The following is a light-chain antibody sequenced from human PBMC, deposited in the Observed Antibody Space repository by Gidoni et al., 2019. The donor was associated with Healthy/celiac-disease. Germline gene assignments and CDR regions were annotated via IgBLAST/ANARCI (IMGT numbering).Light chain of an antibody. Sequence: DIQMTPSPSSLSASVGDRVTITCRASQSISSYLNWYQQKPGKAPKLLIYAASSLQSGVPSRFSGSGSGTDFTLTISSLQPEDFATYYCQQSYSRTFGQGTKVEIK. J-gene: IGKJ1*01. CDR2: AAS. CDR1: QSISSY. CDR3: QQSYSRT. V-gene: IGKV1-39*01.